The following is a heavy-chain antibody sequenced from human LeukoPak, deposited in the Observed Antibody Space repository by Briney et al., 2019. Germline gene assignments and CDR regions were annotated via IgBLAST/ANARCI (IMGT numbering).Heavy chain of an antibody. V-gene: IGHV3-48*03. Sequence: PGGSLRLSCAASGFTFSSYEMNWVRQAPGKGLEWVSYISSRGSTIYYADSVKGRFTISRDNAKNSLYLQMNSLRAEDTAVYYCAREFTYYYDSSGSGAFDIWGQGTMVTVSS. CDR3: AREFTYYYDSSGSGAFDI. J-gene: IGHJ3*02. CDR1: GFTFSSYE. D-gene: IGHD3-22*01. CDR2: ISSRGSTI.